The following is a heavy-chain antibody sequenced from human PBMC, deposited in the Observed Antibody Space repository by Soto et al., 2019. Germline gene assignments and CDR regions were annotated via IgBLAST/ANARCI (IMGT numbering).Heavy chain of an antibody. CDR1: GFTFSSYA. J-gene: IGHJ6*02. Sequence: GGSLRLSCAASGFTFSSYAMHWVRQAPGKGLEWVAVISYDGSNKYYADSVKGRFTISRDNSKNTLYLQMNSLRAEDTAVYYCARDGRYYDSSGYYYGDDYYYYGMDVWGQGTTVTVSS. CDR3: ARDGRYYDSSGYYYGDDYYYYGMDV. CDR2: ISYDGSNK. D-gene: IGHD3-22*01. V-gene: IGHV3-30-3*01.